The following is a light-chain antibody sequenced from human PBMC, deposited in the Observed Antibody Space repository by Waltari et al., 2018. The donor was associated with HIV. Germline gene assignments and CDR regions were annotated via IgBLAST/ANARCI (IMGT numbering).Light chain of an antibody. J-gene: IGKJ3*01. CDR1: LTVLYSSNNETY. CDR3: QQYYTSPLT. V-gene: IGKV4-1*01. Sequence: DVVMTQSSASLEVSLGGRATINCKSSLTVLYSSNNETYLAWYQKKMVQPPKLLISWASKGEAGVPDRFSGSGSVTDFTLTITGLQAEDVALYYCQQYYTSPLTFGPGTRVNVK. CDR2: WAS.